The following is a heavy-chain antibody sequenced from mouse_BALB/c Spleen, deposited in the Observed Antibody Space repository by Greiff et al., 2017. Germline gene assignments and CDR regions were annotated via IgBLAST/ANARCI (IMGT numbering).Heavy chain of an antibody. D-gene: IGHD2-12*01. Sequence: EVQRVESGGGLVQPGGSRKLSCAASGFTFSSFGMHWVRQAPEKGLEWVAYISSGSSTIYYADTVKGRFTISRDNPKNTLFLQMTSLRSEDTAMYYCARDNDGGYAMDYWGQGTSVTVSS. CDR3: ARDNDGGYAMDY. V-gene: IGHV5-17*02. CDR1: GFTFSSFG. CDR2: ISSGSSTI. J-gene: IGHJ4*01.